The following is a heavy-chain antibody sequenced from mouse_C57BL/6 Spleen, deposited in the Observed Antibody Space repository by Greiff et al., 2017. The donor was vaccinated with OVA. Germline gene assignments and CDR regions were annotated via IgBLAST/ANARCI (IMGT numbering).Heavy chain of an antibody. J-gene: IGHJ4*01. D-gene: IGHD2-3*01. CDR2: INPSNGGT. CDR1: GYTFTSYW. Sequence: QVHVKQPGTELVKPGASVKLSCKASGYTFTSYWMHWVKQRPGQGLEWIGNINPSNGGTNYNEKFKSKATLTVDKSSSTAYMQLSSLTSEDSAVYYCASGRWSYAMDYWGQGTSVTVSS. V-gene: IGHV1-53*01. CDR3: ASGRWSYAMDY.